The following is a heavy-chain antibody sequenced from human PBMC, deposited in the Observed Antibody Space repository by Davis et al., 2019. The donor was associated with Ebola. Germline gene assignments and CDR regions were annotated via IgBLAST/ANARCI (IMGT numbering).Heavy chain of an antibody. J-gene: IGHJ4*02. Sequence: PGGSLRLSCTASGFTFGDYAMSWVRQAPGKGLEWVGFIRSKAYGGTTEYAASVKGRFTISRDDSKSIAYLQMNSLKTEDTAVYYCTRAEEMATIGDFDYWGQGTLVTVSS. V-gene: IGHV3-49*04. CDR3: TRAEEMATIGDFDY. CDR1: GFTFGDYA. CDR2: IRSKAYGGTT. D-gene: IGHD5-24*01.